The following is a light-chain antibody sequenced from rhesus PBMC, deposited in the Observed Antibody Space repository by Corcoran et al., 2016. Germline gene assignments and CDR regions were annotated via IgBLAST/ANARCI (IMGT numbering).Light chain of an antibody. CDR3: LQSSNWPLT. Sequence: EIVMTQSPATLALSPGERATLSCRASQSVSSYLAWYQQTPGQAPRLLIYGASSRSTGIPDRFSGRGSGTEFTLTISSLEPEDVGVYFCLQSSNWPLTFGPWTKLDIK. CDR1: QSVSSY. CDR2: GAS. J-gene: IGKJ3*01. V-gene: IGKV3-24*03.